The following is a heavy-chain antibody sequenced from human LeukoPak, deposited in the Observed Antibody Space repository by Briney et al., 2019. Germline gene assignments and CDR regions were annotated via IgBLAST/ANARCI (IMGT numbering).Heavy chain of an antibody. CDR3: AKSNGYGLIDI. V-gene: IGHV4-39*07. CDR2: IFYSGST. Sequence: SETLSLTCTVSGGSISSYYWGWVRQPPGKALEWIGNIFYSGSTYYSPSLKSRVTISLDTSRSQFSLKLNSVTAADTAVYYCAKSNGYGLIDIWGQGTMVTVSS. J-gene: IGHJ3*02. D-gene: IGHD3-10*01. CDR1: GGSISSYY.